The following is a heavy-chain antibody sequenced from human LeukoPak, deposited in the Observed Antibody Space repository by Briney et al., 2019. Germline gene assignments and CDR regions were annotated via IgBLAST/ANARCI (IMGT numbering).Heavy chain of an antibody. J-gene: IGHJ6*03. CDR1: GYSFSSGYF. D-gene: IGHD2-2*01. Sequence: PSETLSLTCAVSGYSFSSGYFWGWIRQPPGKGLEWIGSIYHTGNTYYNPSLKSLVTISVDTSKNQFSLKLSSVTAADTAVYYWASRRGYCSSTTCSQSNYYYYYMDVWGKGATVTVSS. CDR2: IYHTGNT. V-gene: IGHV4-38-2*01. CDR3: ASRRGYCSSTTCSQSNYYYYYMDV.